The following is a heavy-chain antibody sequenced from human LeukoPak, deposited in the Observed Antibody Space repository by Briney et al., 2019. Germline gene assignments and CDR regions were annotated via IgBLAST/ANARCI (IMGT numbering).Heavy chain of an antibody. CDR3: ATVTRDPFDY. V-gene: IGHV3-30*03. J-gene: IGHJ4*02. Sequence: GGSLRLSCAASGFTFSSYGMHWVRQAPGKGLEWVAVISYDGSNKYYADSVKGRFTISRDNSKNTLYLQMNSLRAEDTAVYYCATVTRDPFDYWGQGTLVTVSS. CDR1: GFTFSSYG. D-gene: IGHD4-17*01. CDR2: ISYDGSNK.